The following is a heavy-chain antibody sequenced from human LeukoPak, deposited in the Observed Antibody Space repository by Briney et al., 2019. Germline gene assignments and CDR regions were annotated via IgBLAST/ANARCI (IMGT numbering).Heavy chain of an antibody. Sequence: GGSLRLSCAAPGFTFSDYYMSWVRQAPGKGLEWVSGITNSGGNTYYADSVKGRFTISRDNSKSTLYLQMNSLRAEDTAVFYCAKGGQTDRFDYWGQGALVTVSS. D-gene: IGHD5-12*01. CDR3: AKGGQTDRFDY. CDR2: ITNSGGNT. J-gene: IGHJ4*02. V-gene: IGHV3-23*01. CDR1: GFTFSDYY.